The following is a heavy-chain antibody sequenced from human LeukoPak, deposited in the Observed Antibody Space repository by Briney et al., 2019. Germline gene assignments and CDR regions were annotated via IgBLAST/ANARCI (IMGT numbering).Heavy chain of an antibody. V-gene: IGHV3-33*01. CDR1: GFTFSSYG. CDR2: IWYDGSNK. CDR3: ARGRNSASFDY. J-gene: IGHJ4*02. Sequence: GGSLRLSCAASGFTFSSYGMHWVRQAPGKGLEWVAVIWYDGSNKYYADSVKGRFTISRDNAKNSLYLQMNSLRAEDTAVYYCARGRNSASFDYWGQGTLVTVSS.